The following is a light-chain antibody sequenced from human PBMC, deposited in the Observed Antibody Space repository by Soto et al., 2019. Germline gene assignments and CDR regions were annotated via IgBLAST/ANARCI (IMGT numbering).Light chain of an antibody. CDR2: DAS. V-gene: IGKV3-11*01. CDR3: QQRSNWII. Sequence: EIVLTQSPATLSLSPGETATLSCRASQSVSSYLAWYQHKPGQAPRLLIYDASNRATGIPARFSGSGSGTDFTLTISSLEPEDFAVYSCQQRSNWIIFGQGTRLEIE. CDR1: QSVSSY. J-gene: IGKJ5*01.